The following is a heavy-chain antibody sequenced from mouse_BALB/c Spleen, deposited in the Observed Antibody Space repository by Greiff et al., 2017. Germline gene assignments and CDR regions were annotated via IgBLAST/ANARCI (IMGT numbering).Heavy chain of an antibody. D-gene: IGHD2-4*01. J-gene: IGHJ4*01. CDR3: ARRDYDYDEGYAMDY. V-gene: IGHV5-12-2*01. Sequence: EVHLVESGGGLVQPGGSLKLSCAASGFTFSSYTMSWVRQTPEKRLEWVAYISNGGGSTYYPDTVKGRFTISRDNAKNTLYLQMSSLKSEDTAMYYCARRDYDYDEGYAMDYWGQGTSVTVSS. CDR1: GFTFSSYT. CDR2: ISNGGGST.